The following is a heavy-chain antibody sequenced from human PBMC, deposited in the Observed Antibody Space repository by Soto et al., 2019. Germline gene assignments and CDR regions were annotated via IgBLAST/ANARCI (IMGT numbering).Heavy chain of an antibody. Sequence: SVKVSCKASGGTFSSDAISWVRQAPGQGLEWMGGIIPIFGTANYAQKFQGRVTITADESTSTAYMELSSLRSEDTAVYYCARRGDSSSPTFDYWGQGTLVTVSS. D-gene: IGHD6-6*01. CDR3: ARRGDSSSPTFDY. J-gene: IGHJ4*02. CDR1: GGTFSSDA. CDR2: IIPIFGTA. V-gene: IGHV1-69*13.